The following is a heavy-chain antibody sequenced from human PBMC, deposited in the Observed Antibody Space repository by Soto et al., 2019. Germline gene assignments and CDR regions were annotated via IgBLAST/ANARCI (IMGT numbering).Heavy chain of an antibody. J-gene: IGHJ5*02. D-gene: IGHD3-22*01. CDR1: GGSFSGYY. V-gene: IGHV4-34*01. CDR2: INHSGST. CDR3: ERGISPGSGYYWGWFDP. Sequence: SETLSLTCAVYGGSFSGYYWSWIRQPPGKGLEGIGEINHSGSTNYNPALKIRGTISVDTSKNQFSLKLSSVTAADTAVYYCERGISPGSGYYWGWFDPWGQGTLVTVSS.